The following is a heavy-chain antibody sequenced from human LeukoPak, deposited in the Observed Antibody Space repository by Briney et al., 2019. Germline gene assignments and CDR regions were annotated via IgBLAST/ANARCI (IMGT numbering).Heavy chain of an antibody. CDR1: GGSFSGYY. J-gene: IGHJ6*02. CDR2: INHSGST. D-gene: IGHD2-2*01. CDR3: ARGRVYCSSTSCYYYYGMDV. V-gene: IGHV4-34*01. Sequence: SETLSLTCAVYGGSFSGYYWGWIRQPPGKGLEWIGEINHSGSTNYNPSLKSRVTISVDTSKNQFSLKLSSVTAADTAVYYCARGRVYCSSTSCYYYYGMDVWGQGTTVTVSS.